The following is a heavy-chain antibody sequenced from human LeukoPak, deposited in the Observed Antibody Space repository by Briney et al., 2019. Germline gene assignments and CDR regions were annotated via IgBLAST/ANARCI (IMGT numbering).Heavy chain of an antibody. CDR1: GFTFTSYG. V-gene: IGHV3-33*01. Sequence: GGSLRLSCAASGFTFTSYGMHWVRQAPGKGLEWVALIWYDGSNKYYADSVRGRFTISRDNSKNTLYLQMNRLRAEDTAVYYCARDRGYSYAHPLDYWGQGTLVTVSS. D-gene: IGHD5-18*01. CDR2: IWYDGSNK. CDR3: ARDRGYSYAHPLDY. J-gene: IGHJ4*02.